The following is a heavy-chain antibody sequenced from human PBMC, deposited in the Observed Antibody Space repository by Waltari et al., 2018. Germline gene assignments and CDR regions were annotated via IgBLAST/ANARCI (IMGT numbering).Heavy chain of an antibody. V-gene: IGHV3-23*01. D-gene: IGHD1-26*01. CDR1: GFTFSSYA. CDR2: ISGSGGST. CDR3: AKGDSGSYTFDY. J-gene: IGHJ4*02. Sequence: EVQLLESGGGLVQPGGSLRLSCAASGFTFSSYAMSWVRQAPGKGLEWVSAISGSGGSTYYADSVKGRFTISRDNSKNTLYLQMNSLRAEDTAAYYCAKGDSGSYTFDYWGQGTLVTVSS.